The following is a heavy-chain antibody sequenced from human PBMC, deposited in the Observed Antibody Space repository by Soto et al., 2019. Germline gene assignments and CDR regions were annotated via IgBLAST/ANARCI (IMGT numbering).Heavy chain of an antibody. V-gene: IGHV3-23*01. Sequence: GGSLRLSCAASGFTFSSYAMSWVRQAPGKGLEWVSAISGSGGSTYYADSVKGRFTISRDNSKNTLYLQMNSLRAEDTAVYYCAKVPFYCSGGSCLDYGMDVWGQGTTVTVSS. CDR1: GFTFSSYA. CDR2: ISGSGGST. J-gene: IGHJ6*02. D-gene: IGHD2-15*01. CDR3: AKVPFYCSGGSCLDYGMDV.